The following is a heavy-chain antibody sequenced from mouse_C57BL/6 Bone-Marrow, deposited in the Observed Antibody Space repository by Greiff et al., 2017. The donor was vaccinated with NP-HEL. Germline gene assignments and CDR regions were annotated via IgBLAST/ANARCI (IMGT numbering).Heavy chain of an antibody. CDR3: ARVHGNLYWYFGV. CDR1: GYAFSSSW. D-gene: IGHD2-1*01. V-gene: IGHV1-82*01. Sequence: QVQLQQSGPELVKPGASVKISCKASGYAFSSSWMNWVKQRPGKGLEWIGRIYPGDGDTNYNGKFKGKATLTADKSSSTAYMQLSSLTSEDSAVYFCARVHGNLYWYFGVWGTGTTVTVSS. J-gene: IGHJ1*03. CDR2: IYPGDGDT.